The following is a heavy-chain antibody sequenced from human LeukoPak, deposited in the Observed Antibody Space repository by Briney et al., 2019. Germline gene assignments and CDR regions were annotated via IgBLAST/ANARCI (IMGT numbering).Heavy chain of an antibody. CDR2: ISTTGGST. CDR3: AKDWTTVVTPKGYYFDS. Sequence: GGSLRLSCAASGFSFNNYAMSWVRQAPGKGLEWVSAISTTGGSTYYADSVKGRFTVSRDNSKNTLSLQMDSLRVEDTALYYCAKDWTTVVTPKGYYFDSWGQRTLVTVSS. CDR1: GFSFNNYA. J-gene: IGHJ4*02. V-gene: IGHV3-23*01. D-gene: IGHD4-23*01.